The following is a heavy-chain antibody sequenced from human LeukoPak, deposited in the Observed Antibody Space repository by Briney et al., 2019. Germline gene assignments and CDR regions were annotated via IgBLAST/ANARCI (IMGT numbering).Heavy chain of an antibody. CDR1: GFTFSSYA. Sequence: GGSLRLSCAASGFTFSSYAMSWVRQAPGKGLEWVTALTDSGGSTYYADSVKGRFTISRDDSKNTLYLQMNSLRAEDTAVYYCASEGGGGSSGTIDYWGQGTLVTVSS. D-gene: IGHD6-6*01. CDR3: ASEGGGGSSGTIDY. J-gene: IGHJ4*02. V-gene: IGHV3-23*01. CDR2: LTDSGGST.